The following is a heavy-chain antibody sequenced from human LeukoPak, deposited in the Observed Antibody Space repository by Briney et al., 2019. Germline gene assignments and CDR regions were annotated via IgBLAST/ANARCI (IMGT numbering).Heavy chain of an antibody. J-gene: IGHJ4*02. Sequence: SETLSLTCSVSGGSISGYYWSWIRQPPGKGLEWIGYIYYSGSTNCNPSLKSRITISVDTSKNQFSLKLSSVTAADTAVYYCARVGGYCSSTSCYGGDYWGQGTLVTVSS. D-gene: IGHD2-2*01. CDR3: ARVGGYCSSTSCYGGDY. CDR2: IYYSGST. V-gene: IGHV4-59*08. CDR1: GGSISGYY.